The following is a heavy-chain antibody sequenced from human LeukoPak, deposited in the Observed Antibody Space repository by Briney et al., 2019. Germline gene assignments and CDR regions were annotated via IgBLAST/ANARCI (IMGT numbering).Heavy chain of an antibody. CDR2: ISAGSSTI. CDR1: GFTLSNYA. D-gene: IGHD3-22*01. J-gene: IGHJ4*02. V-gene: IGHV3-23*01. Sequence: PGGSLRLSCAASGFTLSNYALSWVRQAPGKGLEWVSAISAGSSTIYYADSVKGRFTISRDNSKNTLYLQMNSLRAEDTALYYCARKVDSSSCFDYWGQGTLVTVSS. CDR3: ARKVDSSSCFDY.